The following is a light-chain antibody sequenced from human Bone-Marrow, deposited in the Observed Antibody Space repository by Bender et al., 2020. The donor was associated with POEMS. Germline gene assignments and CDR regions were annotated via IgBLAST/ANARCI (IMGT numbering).Light chain of an antibody. J-gene: IGLJ1*01. CDR2: EVS. V-gene: IGLV2-23*02. CDR1: SDGVTNYNL. CDR3: CSYIGTTTFDV. Sequence: QSALTQPASVSGSPGQSITISCTGASDGVTNYNLVSWFQQHPGKAPKLMIYEVSTRPSGISDRFSASKSGDTASLTISGLQAEDEADYYCCSYIGTTTFDVFGTGTKVTVL.